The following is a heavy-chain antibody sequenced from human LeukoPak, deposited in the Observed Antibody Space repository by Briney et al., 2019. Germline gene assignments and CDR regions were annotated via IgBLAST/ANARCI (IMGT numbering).Heavy chain of an antibody. CDR1: GGTFSGYA. CDR2: IIPIFGTA. D-gene: IGHD5-18*01. Sequence: SVKVSCKASGGTFSGYAISWVRQAPGQGLEWMGGIIPIFGTANYAQKFQGRVTITADESTSTAYMELSSLRSEDTAVYCCARADTAMVLDWYFDLWGRGTLVTVSS. J-gene: IGHJ2*01. CDR3: ARADTAMVLDWYFDL. V-gene: IGHV1-69*13.